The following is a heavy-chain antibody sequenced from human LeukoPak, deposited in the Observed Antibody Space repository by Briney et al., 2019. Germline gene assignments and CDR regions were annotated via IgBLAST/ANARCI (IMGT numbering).Heavy chain of an antibody. D-gene: IGHD3-10*01. J-gene: IGHJ3*02. CDR3: ARVLLWFGDFSVKAFDI. CDR2: IYYSGST. CDR1: GGPINSNIYY. V-gene: IGHV4-39*01. Sequence: SETLSLTCNVSGGPINSNIYYWAWVRQPPGKGLEWSGSIYYSGSTYYNPSLKSRITISVDTFRSQVSLKMRSVTAADTAVYYCARVLLWFGDFSVKAFDIWGQGTMATVSS.